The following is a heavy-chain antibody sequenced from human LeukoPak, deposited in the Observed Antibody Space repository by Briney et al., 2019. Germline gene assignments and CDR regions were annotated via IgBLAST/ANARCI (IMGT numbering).Heavy chain of an antibody. J-gene: IGHJ5*02. CDR2: ISWNSGSI. V-gene: IGHV3-9*01. CDR3: TKDLWFDP. Sequence: PGGSLRLSCAASGFTFDDYAMHWVRQAPGKGLEWVSGISWNSGSIGYADSVKGRLTISRDNAKNSLYLQMNSLRAEDTALYYCTKDLWFDPWGQGTLVTVSS. CDR1: GFTFDDYA.